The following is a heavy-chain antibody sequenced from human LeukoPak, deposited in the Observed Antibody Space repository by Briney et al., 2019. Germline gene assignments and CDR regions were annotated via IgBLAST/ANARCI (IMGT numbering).Heavy chain of an antibody. D-gene: IGHD2-2*02. Sequence: GGSLRLSCEASGFTFGNYAMNWVRQAPGKGLEWVSTISGTGSSTYYADSAKGRFTIPRDNPKDTLFLQLNSLTAADTAMYFCAKASVAIPQYCNSWGQGTLVTVSS. CDR1: GFTFGNYA. J-gene: IGHJ5*02. V-gene: IGHV3-23*01. CDR2: ISGTGSST. CDR3: AKASVAIPQYCNS.